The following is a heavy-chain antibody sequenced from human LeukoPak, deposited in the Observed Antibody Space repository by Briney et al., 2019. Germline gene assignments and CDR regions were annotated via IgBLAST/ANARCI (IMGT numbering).Heavy chain of an antibody. CDR3: AKESIAARRVLDYYYGMDV. D-gene: IGHD6-6*01. V-gene: IGHV3-23*01. CDR1: GFAFSSYV. Sequence: GGSLRLSCAASGFAFSSYVLHWVRRAPGKGLEWVSAISGSGGSTYYADSVKGRFTISRDNSKNTLYLQMNSLRAEDTAVYYCAKESIAARRVLDYYYGMDVWGQGTTVTVSS. CDR2: ISGSGGST. J-gene: IGHJ6*02.